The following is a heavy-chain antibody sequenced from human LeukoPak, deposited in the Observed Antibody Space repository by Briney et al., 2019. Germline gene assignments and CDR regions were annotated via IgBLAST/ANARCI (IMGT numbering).Heavy chain of an antibody. CDR1: GGTFSTYA. V-gene: IGHV1-69*13. CDR3: ARVREGQWLRSKAYYYGMDV. CDR2: IIPIFDTA. Sequence: EASVKISCKASGGTFSTYAISWVRHAPGQGLEWMGGIIPIFDTANYAQKFQGRVTITADESTSTAYMELSSLRSEDTAVYCCARVREGQWLRSKAYYYGMDVWGEGTSVTVSS. J-gene: IGHJ6*04. D-gene: IGHD5-12*01.